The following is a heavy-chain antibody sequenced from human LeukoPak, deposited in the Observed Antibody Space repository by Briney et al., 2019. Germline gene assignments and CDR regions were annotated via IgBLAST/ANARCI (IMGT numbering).Heavy chain of an antibody. V-gene: IGHV3-30*18. D-gene: IGHD1-14*01. CDR3: AKELSVRNQFDY. J-gene: IGHJ4*02. CDR2: ISYDGSNK. Sequence: PGGSLRLSCAASGFTFSSYGMHWVRQAPGKGLEWVAVISYDGSNKYYADSVKGRFTISRDNSKNTLYLQMNSLRAEDTAVYYCAKELSVRNQFDYWGQGTLVTVSS. CDR1: GFTFSSYG.